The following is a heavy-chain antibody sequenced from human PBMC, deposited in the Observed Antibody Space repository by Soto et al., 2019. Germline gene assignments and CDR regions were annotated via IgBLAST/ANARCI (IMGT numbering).Heavy chain of an antibody. V-gene: IGHV3-23*01. J-gene: IGHJ6*03. CDR2: ISGSGGST. Sequence: EVQLLESGGGLVQPGGSLRLSCAASGFTFTSYAMSWVRQAPGKGLEWVSAISGSGGSTYYADSVKGRFTISRDNSKNTLYLQMNSLTAEDTAVYYCAKYDYGDFITDYYYYKDVWGKGTTVTVSS. D-gene: IGHD4-17*01. CDR3: AKYDYGDFITDYYYYKDV. CDR1: GFTFTSYA.